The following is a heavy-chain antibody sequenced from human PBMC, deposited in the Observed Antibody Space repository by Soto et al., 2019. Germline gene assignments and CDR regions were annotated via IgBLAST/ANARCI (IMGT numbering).Heavy chain of an antibody. CDR1: GFIFSGSA. J-gene: IGHJ4*02. CDR3: IRGGSPSDYDY. V-gene: IGHV3-73*01. CDR2: ILSPAGTYAT. Sequence: EVQLVESGGGLVQPGGSLKLSCAASGFIFSGSAVHWVRQASGKGMEWVGRILSPAGTYATPYPASMKGRFTISRDDSENTAFLQMTSLKTEDTAVYDFIRGGSPSDYDYWGQGTLVAVSS.